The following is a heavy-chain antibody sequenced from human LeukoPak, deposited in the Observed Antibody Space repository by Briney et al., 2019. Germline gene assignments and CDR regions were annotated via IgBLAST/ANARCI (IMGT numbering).Heavy chain of an antibody. CDR2: ISGSGGST. D-gene: IGHD6-13*01. V-gene: IGHV3-23*01. CDR3: AKEGDSSLILWFDP. Sequence: GGSLRLSCAASGLTFSRYALSWVRQAPGKGLEWVSAISGSGGSTYYAGSVKGRFTISRDNSKNTLYLQMNSLRAEDTAVYYCAKEGDSSLILWFDPWGQGTLVTVSS. CDR1: GLTFSRYA. J-gene: IGHJ5*02.